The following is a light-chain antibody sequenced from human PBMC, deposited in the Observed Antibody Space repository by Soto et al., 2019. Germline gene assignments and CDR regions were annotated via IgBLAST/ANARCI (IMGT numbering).Light chain of an antibody. CDR2: AAS. V-gene: IGKV1-27*01. Sequence: DIQMTQSPSSLSASVGDRVTITCRASQGISNYLAWYQQKPGKVPKLLTYAASTLQSGVPSRFSGSGSGTDFTLTISSLQPEDVATYYCHKYNSAPLTFGGGTKVDIK. CDR1: QGISNY. J-gene: IGKJ4*01. CDR3: HKYNSAPLT.